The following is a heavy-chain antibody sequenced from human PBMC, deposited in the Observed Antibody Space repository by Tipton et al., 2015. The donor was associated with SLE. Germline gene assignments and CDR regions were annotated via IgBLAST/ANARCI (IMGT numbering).Heavy chain of an antibody. CDR2: IYTSGST. D-gene: IGHD3-22*01. Sequence: LRLSCTVSGGSISSGSYYWSWIRQPAGKGLEWIGRIYTSGSTNYNPSLKSRVTISVDTSKNQFSLKLSSVTAADTAVYYCARLVNYYDRGAFDIWGQGTMVTVSS. J-gene: IGHJ3*02. V-gene: IGHV4-61*02. CDR3: ARLVNYYDRGAFDI. CDR1: GGSISSGSYY.